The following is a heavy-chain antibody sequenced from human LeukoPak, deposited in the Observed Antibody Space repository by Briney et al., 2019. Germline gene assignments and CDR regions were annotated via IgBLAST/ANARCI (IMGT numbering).Heavy chain of an antibody. CDR1: GFTFSSSW. J-gene: IGHJ4*02. V-gene: IGHV3-74*01. CDR3: ARGESSKGFDY. D-gene: IGHD3-10*01. Sequence: GGSLRLSCVASGFTFSSSWMHLVRQVSGKGLVWVARINSDARSTTYADSVKGRFTISRDTAKNTLYLQMNSLRAEDTAVYYCARGESSKGFDYWGQGTLVTVSS. CDR2: INSDARST.